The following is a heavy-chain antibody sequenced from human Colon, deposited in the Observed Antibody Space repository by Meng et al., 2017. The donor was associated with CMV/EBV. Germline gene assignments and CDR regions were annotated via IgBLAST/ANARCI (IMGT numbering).Heavy chain of an antibody. CDR1: GFTLSDHY. Sequence: SCAASGFTLSDHYVDWVRQAPGKGLEWVGRTAHKGDRYITEYAASVTGRFTISRDDSKNSLYLEMNSLKSEDTAVYYCTRGYSRVAIYAFDIWGQGTMVTVSS. J-gene: IGHJ3*02. CDR3: TRGYSRVAIYAFDI. V-gene: IGHV3-72*01. CDR2: TAHKGDRYIT. D-gene: IGHD4-11*01.